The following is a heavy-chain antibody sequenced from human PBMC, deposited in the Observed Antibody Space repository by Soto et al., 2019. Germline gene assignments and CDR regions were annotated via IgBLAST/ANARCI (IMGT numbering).Heavy chain of an antibody. CDR3: AKTKNHGGSGWYYHYYYGMDV. V-gene: IGHV3-30*18. CDR2: ISYDGSNK. Sequence: PGGSLRLSCAASGFTFSSYGMHWVRQAPGKGLEWVAVISYDGSNKYYADSVKGRFTIPRDNSKNTLYLQMNSLRAEDTAVYYCAKTKNHGGSGWYYHYYYGMDVWGQGTTVTVSS. J-gene: IGHJ6*02. D-gene: IGHD6-19*01. CDR1: GFTFSSYG.